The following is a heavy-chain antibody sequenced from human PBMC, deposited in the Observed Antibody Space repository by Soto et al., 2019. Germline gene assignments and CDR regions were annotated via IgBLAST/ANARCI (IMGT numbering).Heavy chain of an antibody. CDR3: ARDHRYYDSSGYYYPIGY. CDR2: INPSGGST. D-gene: IGHD3-22*01. Sequence: GASVKVSCKASGYTFTSYYIHWVRQAPGQRLEWMGIINPSGGSTSYAQKFQGRVTMTRDTSTSTVYMELSSLRSEDTAVYYCARDHRYYDSSGYYYPIGYWGQGTLVTVSS. V-gene: IGHV1-46*01. J-gene: IGHJ4*02. CDR1: GYTFTSYY.